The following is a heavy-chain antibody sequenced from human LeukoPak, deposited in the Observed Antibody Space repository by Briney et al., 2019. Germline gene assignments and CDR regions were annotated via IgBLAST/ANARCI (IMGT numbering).Heavy chain of an antibody. CDR2: IYSGGTT. J-gene: IGHJ2*01. D-gene: IGHD5-24*01. Sequence: GGSLRLSCAASGFTLSTYYMNWVRQAPGKGLEWVSIIYSGGTTYYADSVKGRFTIFRDTSKNTLSLQMNSLRAEDTAVYFCARVGDHFHWNLDLWGRGTLVTVSS. V-gene: IGHV3-53*01. CDR3: ARVGDHFHWNLDL. CDR1: GFTLSTYY.